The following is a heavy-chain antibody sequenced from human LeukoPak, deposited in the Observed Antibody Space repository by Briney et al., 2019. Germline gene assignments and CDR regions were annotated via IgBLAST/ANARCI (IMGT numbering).Heavy chain of an antibody. CDR3: TRQDGSTYYRGTDY. CDR1: GFTFSDSA. V-gene: IGHV3-73*01. CDR2: IRSKANSYAT. J-gene: IGHJ4*02. D-gene: IGHD3-22*01. Sequence: PGGSLKLSCAASGFTFSDSAMHWVRQASGKGLEWVGLIRSKANSYATTYAASVKGRFTISRDDSENTAYLQMNSLKTEDTAVYYCTRQDGSTYYRGTDYWGEGTLVTVSS.